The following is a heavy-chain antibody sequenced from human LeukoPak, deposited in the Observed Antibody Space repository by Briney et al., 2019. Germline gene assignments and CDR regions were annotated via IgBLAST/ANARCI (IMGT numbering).Heavy chain of an antibody. V-gene: IGHV6-1*01. CDR1: GDSVSSNNAA. Sequence: SQTLSLTCAISGDSVSSNNAAWNWIRQSPSKGLEWPGRTYYRSKWYNDYALSVKSRITINPDTSKNQFSLQLNSVTPEDTAVYYCARVEHCSGGGCFYSFGYWGQGTLVTVSS. CDR2: TYYRSKWYN. D-gene: IGHD2-15*01. CDR3: ARVEHCSGGGCFYSFGY. J-gene: IGHJ4*02.